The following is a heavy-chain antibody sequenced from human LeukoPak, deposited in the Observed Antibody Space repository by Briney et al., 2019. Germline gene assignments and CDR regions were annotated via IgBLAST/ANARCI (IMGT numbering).Heavy chain of an antibody. D-gene: IGHD3-10*02. V-gene: IGHV5-51*01. J-gene: IGHJ4*02. CDR2: IYPDDADT. CDR3: ARQSMYGDY. CDR1: GYSFSNYW. Sequence: GESLKISCKGSGYSFSNYWIGWVRQTPGKGLEWMGVIYPDDADTRYSPSFQGQVIISADGSINTAYLQWNSLKASDTAMYYCARQSMYGDYWGQGTLVTVSS.